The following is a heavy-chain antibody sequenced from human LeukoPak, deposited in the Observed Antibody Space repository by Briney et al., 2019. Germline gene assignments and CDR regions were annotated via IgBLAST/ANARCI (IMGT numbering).Heavy chain of an antibody. D-gene: IGHD6-13*01. V-gene: IGHV1-2*02. CDR1: GYTFTGYY. J-gene: IGHJ3*02. CDR2: INPNSGGT. Sequence: ASVKVSCKASGYTFTGYYMHWVRQAPGQGLEWMGWINPNSGGTNYAQKFQGRVTMTRDTSISTAYMELSRLRSDDTAVYYCARVIPSSGSGWSMGAFDIWGQGTMVTVSS. CDR3: ARVIPSSGSGWSMGAFDI.